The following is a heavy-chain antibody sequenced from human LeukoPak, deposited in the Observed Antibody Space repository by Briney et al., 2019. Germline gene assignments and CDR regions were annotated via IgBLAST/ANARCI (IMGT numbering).Heavy chain of an antibody. CDR3: TRASNWNVRGLY. Sequence: GGSLRLSCTASGFTFGDYVMSWVRQAPGKGLEWVGFIRNKAYGGTTEYAASVKGRFTISRDDSKSIAYLQMNSLKTEDTAVYYCTRASNWNVRGLYWGQGTLVTVSS. CDR2: IRNKAYGGTT. D-gene: IGHD1-20*01. J-gene: IGHJ4*02. CDR1: GFTFGDYV. V-gene: IGHV3-49*04.